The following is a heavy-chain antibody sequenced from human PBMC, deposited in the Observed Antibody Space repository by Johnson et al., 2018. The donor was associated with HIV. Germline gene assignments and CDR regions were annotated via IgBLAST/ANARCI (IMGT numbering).Heavy chain of an antibody. D-gene: IGHD2-15*01. CDR3: ARVGRPGLPRDAFDI. CDR2: IYAGGKT. CDR1: GFIVSSNY. Sequence: VQLVESGGGLIQPGGSLRLSCAASGFIVSSNYMSWVRQAAGRGLEWVSVIYAGGKTYYADSVKGRFTISRDNSKNTLYLQMNSLRAEDTAVYYCARVGRPGLPRDAFDIWGQGTMVTVSS. J-gene: IGHJ3*02. V-gene: IGHV3-53*01.